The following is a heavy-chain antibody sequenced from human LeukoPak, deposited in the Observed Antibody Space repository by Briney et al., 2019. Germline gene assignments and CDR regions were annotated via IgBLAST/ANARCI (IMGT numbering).Heavy chain of an antibody. J-gene: IGHJ4*02. V-gene: IGHV4-30-2*01. CDR2: IYHSGST. CDR3: ARSSPGGEVDY. D-gene: IGHD2-21*01. Sequence: PSQTLSLTCAVSGGSISSGGYSWSWIRQPPGKGLEWIGYIYHSGSTYYNPSLKSRVTISVDRSKNQFSLKLSSVTAADTAVYYCARSSPGGEVDYWGQGTLVTVSS. CDR1: GGSISSGGYS.